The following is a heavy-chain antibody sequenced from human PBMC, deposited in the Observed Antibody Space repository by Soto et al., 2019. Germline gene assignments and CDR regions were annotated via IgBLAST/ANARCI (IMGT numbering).Heavy chain of an antibody. Sequence: TSQTLSLTCAVYGGSFSGYYWSWIRQPPGKGLEWIGEINHSGSTNYNPSLKSRVTISVDTSKNQFSLKLSSVTAADTAVYYCARKRITMVRGVISNRWFDPLGQGTLVTVSS. CDR1: GGSFSGYY. CDR2: INHSGST. CDR3: ARKRITMVRGVISNRWFDP. D-gene: IGHD3-10*01. J-gene: IGHJ5*02. V-gene: IGHV4-34*01.